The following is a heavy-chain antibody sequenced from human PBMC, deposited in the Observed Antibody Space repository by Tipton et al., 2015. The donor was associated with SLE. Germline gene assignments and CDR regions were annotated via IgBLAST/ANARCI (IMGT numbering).Heavy chain of an antibody. Sequence: SLRLSCAASGFTFNDYWMTWVRQAPGKGLEWVANINQDGSAKYSVDSVEGRFTISRDNAKNSLYLQMSSLRDEDTAIYYCARETSSGAFDIWGQGTMVTVSS. CDR1: GFTFNDYW. CDR3: ARETSSGAFDI. J-gene: IGHJ3*02. V-gene: IGHV3-7*01. D-gene: IGHD3-10*01. CDR2: INQDGSAK.